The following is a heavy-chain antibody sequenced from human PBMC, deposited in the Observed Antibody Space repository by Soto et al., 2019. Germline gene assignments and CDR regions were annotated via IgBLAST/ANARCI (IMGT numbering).Heavy chain of an antibody. V-gene: IGHV1-2*04. CDR3: ARVAYSSGWDIVDY. Sequence: GASVKVSCKASGYTFTGYYMHWVRQAPGQGLEWMGWINPNSGGTNYAQKFQGWVTMTRDTSISTAYMELSRLRSDDTAVYYCARVAYSSGWDIVDYWGQGTLVTVSS. CDR2: INPNSGGT. D-gene: IGHD6-19*01. CDR1: GYTFTGYY. J-gene: IGHJ4*02.